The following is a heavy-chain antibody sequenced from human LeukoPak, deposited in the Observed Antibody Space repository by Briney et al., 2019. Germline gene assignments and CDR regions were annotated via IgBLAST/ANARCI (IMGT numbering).Heavy chain of an antibody. V-gene: IGHV1-2*02. D-gene: IGHD3-10*01. CDR1: GYTFTDYY. J-gene: IGHJ4*02. CDR2: INPNSGGT. Sequence: ASVKVSCKASGYTFTDYYMHWVRQAPGQGLEWMGWINPNSGGTNYAQKFQGRVTMTRDTSISTAYMELSRLRSDDTAVYYCARARAPYYYYGSGRGPFDYWGQGTLVTVSS. CDR3: ARARAPYYYYGSGRGPFDY.